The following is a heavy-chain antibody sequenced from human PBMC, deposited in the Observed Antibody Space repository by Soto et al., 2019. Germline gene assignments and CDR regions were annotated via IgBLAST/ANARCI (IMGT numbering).Heavy chain of an antibody. CDR1: GASVRSYH. J-gene: IGHJ5*02. CDR3: VKDRSTMRWFDP. Sequence: SETLSLTCAVSGASVRSYHWSWIRQAAGKGLEWIGRVQMSGTTNYNPSLKTRVTMSLDTSKNEVSLRMTSVTAADTAVYFCVKDRSTMRWFDPWGQGILVTVSS. D-gene: IGHD1-1*01. CDR2: VQMSGTT. V-gene: IGHV4-4*07.